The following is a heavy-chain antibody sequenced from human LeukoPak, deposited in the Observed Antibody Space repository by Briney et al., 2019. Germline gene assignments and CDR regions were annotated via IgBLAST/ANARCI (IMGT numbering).Heavy chain of an antibody. V-gene: IGHV4-59*08. J-gene: IGHJ4*02. Sequence: SETLSLTCSVSGGSISTYYWSWIRQPPGKGLECSGYNYYSGSTNYNPSLKSRVTISVDTSKNQFSLKLTSVTAADTAVYYCARSSGYDAYYFDYWGQGTLVTVSS. CDR2: NYYSGST. D-gene: IGHD5-12*01. CDR3: ARSSGYDAYYFDY. CDR1: GGSISTYY.